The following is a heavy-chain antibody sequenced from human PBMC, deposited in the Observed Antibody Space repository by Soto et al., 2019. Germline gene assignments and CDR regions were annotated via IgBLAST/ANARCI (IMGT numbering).Heavy chain of an antibody. J-gene: IGHJ4*02. D-gene: IGHD3-22*01. CDR3: AKDIRNYDSSGYYYYVPFDY. CDR1: GFTFSSYA. Sequence: GGSLRLSCAASGFTFSSYAMSWVRQAPGKGLEWVSAISGSGGSTYYADSVKGRFTISRDNSKNTLYLQMNSLRAEDTAVYYCAKDIRNYDSSGYYYYVPFDYWGQGTLVTVSS. CDR2: ISGSGGST. V-gene: IGHV3-23*01.